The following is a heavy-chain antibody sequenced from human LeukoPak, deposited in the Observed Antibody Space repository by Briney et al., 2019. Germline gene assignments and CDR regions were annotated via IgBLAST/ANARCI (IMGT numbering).Heavy chain of an antibody. CDR3: ARERETYYYGSAVLLDAFDI. CDR1: GGSISSGSYY. J-gene: IGHJ3*02. CDR2: IYTSGST. V-gene: IGHV4-61*02. Sequence: SETLSLTCTVSGGSISSGSYYWSWIRQPAGKGLEWIGRIYTSGSTNYNPSLKSRVTISVDTSKNQFSLKLSSVTAADTAVYYCARERETYYYGSAVLLDAFDIWGQGTMVTVSS. D-gene: IGHD3-10*01.